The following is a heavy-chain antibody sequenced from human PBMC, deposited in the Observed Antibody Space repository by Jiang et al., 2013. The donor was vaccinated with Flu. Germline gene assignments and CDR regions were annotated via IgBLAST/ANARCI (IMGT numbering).Heavy chain of an antibody. CDR1: GGSISSYY. CDR3: ARSSGSFSSSWPTFEY. CDR2: IYYSGST. J-gene: IGHJ4*02. Sequence: VQLVESGPGLVKPSETLSLTCTVSGGSISSYYWSWIRQPPGKGLEWIGYIYYSGSTNYNPSLKSRVTISVDTSKNQFSLKLNSVTAADTAVYYCARSSGSFSSSWPTFEYWGQG. V-gene: IGHV4-59*01. D-gene: IGHD6-13*01.